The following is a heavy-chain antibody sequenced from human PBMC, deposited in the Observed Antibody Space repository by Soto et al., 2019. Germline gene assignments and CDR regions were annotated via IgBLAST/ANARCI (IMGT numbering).Heavy chain of an antibody. J-gene: IGHJ6*02. CDR2: IISIFGTA. D-gene: IGHD1-26*01. Sequence: QVQLVQSGAEVKKPGSSVKVSCKASGGTFSSYAISWVRQAPGQGLEWMGGIISIFGTADYAQKFQGRVTITADESTSTAYMEPSSLRSEDTAVYYCASHSGSSPEGRYYYGMDVWAQGTTVTVSS. V-gene: IGHV1-69*12. CDR3: ASHSGSSPEGRYYYGMDV. CDR1: GGTFSSYA.